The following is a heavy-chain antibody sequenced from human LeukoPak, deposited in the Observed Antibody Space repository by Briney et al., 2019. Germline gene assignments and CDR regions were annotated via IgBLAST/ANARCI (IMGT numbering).Heavy chain of an antibody. CDR3: AKDLGETGTTDY. CDR1: GFTFSINA. CDR2: ISYDGSNK. Sequence: GGSLRLSCAASGFTFSINAMRWVRQAPGKGLEWVAVISYDGSNKYYADSVKGRFTISRDNSKNTLYLQMNSLRAEDTAVYYCAKDLGETGTTDYWGQGTLVTVSS. D-gene: IGHD1-7*01. V-gene: IGHV3-30*04. J-gene: IGHJ4*02.